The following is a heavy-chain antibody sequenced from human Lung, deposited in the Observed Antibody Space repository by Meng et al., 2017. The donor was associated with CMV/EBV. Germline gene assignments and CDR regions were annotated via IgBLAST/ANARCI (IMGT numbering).Heavy chain of an antibody. J-gene: IGHJ4*02. D-gene: IGHD3-9*01. Sequence: LYCAASGFNFRSYSMHWVRQAPGKGLEWVSSISSSSSYIYYADSVKGRFTISRDNAKNSLYLQMNSLRAEDTAVYYCARVTGPANYWGQGTLVTVSS. CDR3: ARVTGPANY. V-gene: IGHV3-21*01. CDR1: GFNFRSYS. CDR2: ISSSSSYI.